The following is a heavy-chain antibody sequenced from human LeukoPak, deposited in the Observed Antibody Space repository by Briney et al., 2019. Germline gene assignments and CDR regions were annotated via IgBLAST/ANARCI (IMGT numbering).Heavy chain of an antibody. J-gene: IGHJ4*02. CDR3: ARGVAARHFDY. D-gene: IGHD6-6*01. CDR1: GYSISSGYY. CDR2: IYHSGST. Sequence: SETLSLTCTVSGYSISSGYYWGWIRQPPGKGLEWIGNIYHSGSTYYNPSLKSRVTISVDTSKNQFSLKLSPVTAADTAVYYCARGVAARHFDYWGQGTLVTVSS. V-gene: IGHV4-38-2*02.